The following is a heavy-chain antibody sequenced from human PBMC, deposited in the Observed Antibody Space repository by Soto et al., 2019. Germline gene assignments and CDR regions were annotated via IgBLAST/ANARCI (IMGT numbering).Heavy chain of an antibody. J-gene: IGHJ6*02. Sequence: SQTLSLTCAISGDSVPSNSAALNWIRQSPSRGLEWLGRTYYRSKWYNDYAVSVESRITINPDTSNNQFSLQLNSVTPEDTAVYYCARDHRYSSGWYYYYGMDVWGQGTTVTVSS. D-gene: IGHD6-19*01. V-gene: IGHV6-1*01. CDR2: TYYRSKWYN. CDR3: ARDHRYSSGWYYYYGMDV. CDR1: GDSVPSNSAA.